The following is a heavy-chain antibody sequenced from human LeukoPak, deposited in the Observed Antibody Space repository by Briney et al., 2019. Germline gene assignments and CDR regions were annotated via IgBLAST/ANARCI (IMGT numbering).Heavy chain of an antibody. CDR2: INHSGST. Sequence: SETLSLTCTVYDGSFSGYYWSWIRQPPGKGLEWIGEINHSGSTNYSPSLKSRVTISVDTSKSQFSLKLGSVTAADTAVYYCARGRYCSSSSCPAPFDYWGQGTLVTVSS. CDR3: ARGRYCSSSSCPAPFDY. D-gene: IGHD2-2*01. J-gene: IGHJ4*02. CDR1: DGSFSGYY. V-gene: IGHV4-34*01.